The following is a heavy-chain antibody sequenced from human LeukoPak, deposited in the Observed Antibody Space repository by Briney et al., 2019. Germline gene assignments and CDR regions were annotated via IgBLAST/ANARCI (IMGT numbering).Heavy chain of an antibody. V-gene: IGHV4-38-2*01. D-gene: IGHD6-19*01. J-gene: IGHJ4*02. CDR2: IYHSGST. Sequence: SETLSLTCAVSGYSISSGYYWGWIRQPPGKGLEWIGSIYHSGSTYYNPSLKSRVTISVDTSKNQFSLKLSSVTAADTAVYYCAKINSSGWQKSFDYWGQGNLVTVSS. CDR3: AKINSSGWQKSFDY. CDR1: GYSISSGYY.